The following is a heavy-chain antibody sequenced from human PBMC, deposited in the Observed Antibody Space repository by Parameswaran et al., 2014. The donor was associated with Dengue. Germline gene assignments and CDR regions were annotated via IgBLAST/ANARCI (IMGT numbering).Heavy chain of an antibody. D-gene: IGHD6-13*01. CDR3: VRSKSSSWPQYKYYGMDV. CDR2: IIPIFGTT. V-gene: IGHV1-69*01. Sequence: SWVRQAPGQGLEWMGGIIPIFGTTNYGQMFQGRLTITADESTSTAYMELNSLRSEDTAVYYCVRSKSSSWPQYKYYGMDVWGQGTTVTVSS. J-gene: IGHJ6*02.